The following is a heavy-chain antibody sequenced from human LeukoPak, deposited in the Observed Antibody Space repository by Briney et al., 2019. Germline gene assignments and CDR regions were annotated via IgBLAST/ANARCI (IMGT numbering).Heavy chain of an antibody. V-gene: IGHV1-69*06. J-gene: IGHJ6*03. CDR2: IIPIFGTA. Sequence: ASVKVSCKASGGTFSSYAISWVRQAPGQGLEWMGGIIPIFGTANYAQKFQGRVTITADKSTSIAYMELSSLRSEDTAVYYCASPYIHDYSNFDYIASYYYYYYMDVWGKGTTVTVSS. CDR1: GGTFSSYA. D-gene: IGHD4-11*01. CDR3: ASPYIHDYSNFDYIASYYYYYYMDV.